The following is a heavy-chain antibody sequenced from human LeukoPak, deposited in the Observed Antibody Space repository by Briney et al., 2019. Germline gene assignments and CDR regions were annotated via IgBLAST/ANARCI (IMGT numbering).Heavy chain of an antibody. CDR3: ARDAGDLDY. Sequence: SETLSLTCTVSGDSISSGDYYWSWIRQPPGKGLEWIWHIYYSGSTNYNPSLKSRVIISVDTSKNQFSLKLTSVTAADTAVYYCARDAGDLDYWGQGTLATVSS. D-gene: IGHD4-17*01. J-gene: IGHJ4*02. CDR2: IYYSGST. V-gene: IGHV4-30-4*01. CDR1: GDSISSGDYY.